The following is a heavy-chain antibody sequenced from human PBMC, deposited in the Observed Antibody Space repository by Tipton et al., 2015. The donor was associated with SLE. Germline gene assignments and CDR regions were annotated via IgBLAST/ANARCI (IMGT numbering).Heavy chain of an antibody. D-gene: IGHD6-6*01. CDR1: GGSISSSSYY. Sequence: TLSLTCTVSGGSISSSSYYWGWIRQPPGKGLEWIGSIYYSGSTYYNPSLKSRVTISVNTPKNQFSLKLSSVTAADTAVYYCAPSTAARPRDWYFDLWGRGTLVTVSS. J-gene: IGHJ2*01. CDR2: IYYSGST. V-gene: IGHV4-39*01. CDR3: APSTAARPRDWYFDL.